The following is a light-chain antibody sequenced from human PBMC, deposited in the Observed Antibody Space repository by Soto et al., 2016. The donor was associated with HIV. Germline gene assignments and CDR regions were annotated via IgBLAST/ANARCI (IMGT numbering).Light chain of an antibody. Sequence: SYELTQPSSVSVSPGQTARITCSGDVLAKTCARWFQQKPGQAPVLVIYKDSERPSGIPERFSGSSSGTTVTLTINGAQVEDEADYYCYSAADNNLVFGGGTKLTVL. J-gene: IGLJ2*01. V-gene: IGLV3-27*01. CDR2: KDS. CDR3: YSAADNNLV. CDR1: VLAKTC.